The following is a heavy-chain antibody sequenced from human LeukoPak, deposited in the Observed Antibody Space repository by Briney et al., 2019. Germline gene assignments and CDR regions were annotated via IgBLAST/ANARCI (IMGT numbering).Heavy chain of an antibody. V-gene: IGHV4-38-2*02. D-gene: IGHD2-2*01. J-gene: IGHJ4*02. CDR3: ARDSWGYCSSTRCYGSFDY. CDR1: GYSISSGYY. Sequence: SETLSLTCAVSGYSISSGYYWGWIRQPRGKGLEWIGSIYHSGSTYYNPSLKSRVTISVDTSKNQFSLKLSSVTAADTAVYYCARDSWGYCSSTRCYGSFDYWGQGTLVTVSS. CDR2: IYHSGST.